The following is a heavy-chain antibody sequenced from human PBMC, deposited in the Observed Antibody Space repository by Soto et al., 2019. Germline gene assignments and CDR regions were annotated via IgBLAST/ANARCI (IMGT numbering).Heavy chain of an antibody. Sequence: QVQLLESGPGLVKPSQTLSLTCSVSGGSIRTRTNYWSWIRQHPVKGLEWIASTYDSVNTYFNPSLESRTIISVDTFADRFSLKVTSVTAADTAVYYCARGVRVGDRRIWYFDLWGRGTLVTVAS. CDR2: TYDSVNT. CDR3: ARGVRVGDRRIWYFDL. D-gene: IGHD3-3*01. CDR1: GGSIRTRTNY. V-gene: IGHV4-31*03. J-gene: IGHJ2*01.